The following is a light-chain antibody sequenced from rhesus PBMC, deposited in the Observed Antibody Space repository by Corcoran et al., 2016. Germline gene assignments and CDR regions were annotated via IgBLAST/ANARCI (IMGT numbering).Light chain of an antibody. V-gene: IGKV1-74*01. J-gene: IGKJ3*01. Sequence: DIQMTQSPSSLSASVGDRVTITCRASENVNNYLNWYQQKPGKAPQTLSYKASTLQSGVPSRFSGSGSGTDYTFTISSLQPEDVATYYGQHGYGTPFTFGPGTKLDIK. CDR1: ENVNNY. CDR3: QHGYGTPFT. CDR2: KAS.